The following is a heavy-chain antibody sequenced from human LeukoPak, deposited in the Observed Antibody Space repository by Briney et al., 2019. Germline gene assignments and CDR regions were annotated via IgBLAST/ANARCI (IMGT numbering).Heavy chain of an antibody. CDR2: IYNSGST. V-gene: IGHV4-31*03. CDR3: ARAPVRGVIISFDY. J-gene: IGHJ4*02. CDR1: GGSISSGGYY. Sequence: SETLSLTCTVSGGSISSGGYYWSWIRQHPGKGLEWIGYIYNSGSTNYNPSLKSRVTISVDTSKNQFSLKLSSVTAADTAVYYCARAPVRGVIISFDYWGQGTLVTVSS. D-gene: IGHD3-10*01.